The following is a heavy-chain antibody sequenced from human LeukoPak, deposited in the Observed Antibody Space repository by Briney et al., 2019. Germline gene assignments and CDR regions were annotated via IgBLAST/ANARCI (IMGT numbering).Heavy chain of an antibody. CDR2: IYYSGST. Sequence: SETLSLTCTVSGGSITSYFWSWIRQPPGKGLEWIGYIYYSGSTNYNPSLKGRVTISVDTSKNQFSLKLSSVTAADTAVYYCARDYYYGSGSSGYMDVWGKGTTVTISS. J-gene: IGHJ6*03. V-gene: IGHV4-59*01. CDR3: ARDYYYGSGSSGYMDV. D-gene: IGHD3-10*01. CDR1: GGSITSYF.